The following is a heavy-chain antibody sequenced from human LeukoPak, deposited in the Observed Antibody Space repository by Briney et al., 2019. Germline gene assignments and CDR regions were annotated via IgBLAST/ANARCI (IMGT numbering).Heavy chain of an antibody. CDR1: GGSISSGSYY. D-gene: IGHD3-3*01. J-gene: IGHJ4*02. CDR3: ARDQTIFGVVIAFDY. Sequence: SETLSLTCTVSGGSISSGSYYWRWSRQPGGKGLERIERIYTSGSTNNNPSGKSRVTISVDTSKTQFSLKLSSVTAADTAVYYCARDQTIFGVVIAFDYWGQGTLVTVSS. V-gene: IGHV4-61*02. CDR2: IYTSGST.